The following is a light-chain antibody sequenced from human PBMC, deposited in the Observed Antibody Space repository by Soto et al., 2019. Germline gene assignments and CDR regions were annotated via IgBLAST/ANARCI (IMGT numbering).Light chain of an antibody. CDR2: KVS. J-gene: IGKJ2*01. CDR1: QSLAYSDGNTY. Sequence: DVVMTQSPLSLPVTLGQPASISCRSSQSLAYSDGNTYLNWFQQRPGQSPRRLIYKVSNRDSGVPDRLMASGSGTDLTLKISRVEAEDVGVYYCMQGTHWPPYTFGQGTKLEIK. CDR3: MQGTHWPPYT. V-gene: IGKV2-30*01.